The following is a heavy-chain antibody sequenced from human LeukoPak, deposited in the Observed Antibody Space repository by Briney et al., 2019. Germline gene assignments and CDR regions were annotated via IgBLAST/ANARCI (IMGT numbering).Heavy chain of an antibody. CDR1: GFTVSSNY. CDR3: AKTRPRVNLTKYYFDY. D-gene: IGHD3-9*01. Sequence: HPGGSLRLSRAASGFTVSSNYMSWVRQAPGKGLEWVSVIYSGGSTYYADSVKGRFTISRDNSKNTLYLQMNSLRAEDTAVYYCAKTRPRVNLTKYYFDYWGQGTLVTVSS. J-gene: IGHJ4*02. V-gene: IGHV3-66*01. CDR2: IYSGGST.